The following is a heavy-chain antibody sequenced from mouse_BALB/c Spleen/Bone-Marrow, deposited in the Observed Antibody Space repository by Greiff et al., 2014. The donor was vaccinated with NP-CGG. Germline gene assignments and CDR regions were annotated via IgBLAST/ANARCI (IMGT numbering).Heavy chain of an antibody. CDR3: EKEKNWVFDY. D-gene: IGHD4-1*01. CDR2: IYPGSDST. CDR1: GYTFTSYW. J-gene: IGHJ2*01. V-gene: IGHV1-55*01. Sequence: QVQLKESGAELVKPWTSVKMSCKASGYTFTSYWMHWVKQRPGQGLEWIGDIYPGSDSTNYNEKFKSKATLTVDTSSSTDFMQLRSMTSEASAVYYCEKEKNWVFDYWGQGTTLTVSS.